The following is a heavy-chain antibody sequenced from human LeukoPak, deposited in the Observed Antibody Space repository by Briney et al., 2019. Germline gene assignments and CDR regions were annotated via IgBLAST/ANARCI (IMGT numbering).Heavy chain of an antibody. J-gene: IGHJ4*02. CDR1: GYTFTGYY. CDR2: INPNSGGT. D-gene: IGHD6-19*01. V-gene: IGHV1-2*02. Sequence: ASVKVSCKASGYTFTGYYMHWVRQAPGQGLEWMGWINPNSGGTNYAQKFQGRVTMTRDTSISTAYMEPSRLRSDGTAVYYCARRPGIAVASTGYWGQGTLVTVSS. CDR3: ARRPGIAVASTGY.